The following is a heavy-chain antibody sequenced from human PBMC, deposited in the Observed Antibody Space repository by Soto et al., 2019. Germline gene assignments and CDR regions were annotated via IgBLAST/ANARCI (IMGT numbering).Heavy chain of an antibody. D-gene: IGHD6-19*01. CDR2: IYYTGST. Sequence: SETLSLTCTVSGGSISSGDYYWSWVRQPPGKDLEYIGYIYYTGSTYYNPSLNSRLTMSVDTSKNQFSLKLSSVTAADTAVYYCVRRLAVKPRYYFDPWGQGTLVTVSS. J-gene: IGHJ4*02. V-gene: IGHV4-30-4*01. CDR3: VRRLAVKPRYYFDP. CDR1: GGSISSGDYY.